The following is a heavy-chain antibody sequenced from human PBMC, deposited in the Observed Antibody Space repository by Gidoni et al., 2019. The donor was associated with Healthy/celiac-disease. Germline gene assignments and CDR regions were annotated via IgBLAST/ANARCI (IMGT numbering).Heavy chain of an antibody. CDR2: SYWDDDK. CDR3: ARRTKSITIFDVVSWFDP. CDR1: GFSLSTSGVG. J-gene: IGHJ5*02. Sequence: QITLKESGPTLVKPTQTLTLSCTLAGFSLSTSGVGVGWIRQPPGKALEWLALSYWDDDKRYSPCLKSRLTITKDTSKHLVVLTMTNMDPVDTATYYCARRTKSITIFDVVSWFDPWGQGTLVTVSS. D-gene: IGHD3-3*01. V-gene: IGHV2-5*02.